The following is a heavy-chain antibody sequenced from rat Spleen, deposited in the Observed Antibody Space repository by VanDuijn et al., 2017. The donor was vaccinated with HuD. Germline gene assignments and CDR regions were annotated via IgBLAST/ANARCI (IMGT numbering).Heavy chain of an antibody. J-gene: IGHJ2*01. CDR3: ARQPTTVPSYFDY. Sequence: EVQLVESDGGLVQPGRSLKLSCAASGFTFSDYNMAWVRQAPKKGLEWVTAISYDGTTTYYRDSVKGRFTISRDNAKSTLYLQVDSLRSEDTTTYYCARQPTTVPSYFDYWGQGVMVTVSS. D-gene: IGHD1-1*01. V-gene: IGHV5-7*01. CDR1: GFTFSDYN. CDR2: ISYDGTTT.